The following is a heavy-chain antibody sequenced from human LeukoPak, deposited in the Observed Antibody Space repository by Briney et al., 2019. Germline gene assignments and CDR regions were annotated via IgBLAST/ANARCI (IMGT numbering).Heavy chain of an antibody. J-gene: IGHJ4*02. Sequence: PSETLSLTCGISGGASRGYYWTWIRLPPGKGLEWLGEVHHSRGAKYSPSLKSRLTISLDTSTYQFSLNLRSLTAADTATYFCARGVTRGKGFYSSPSRGFDFWGQGSLVTVSS. CDR1: GGASRGYY. D-gene: IGHD6-19*01. V-gene: IGHV4-34*01. CDR2: VHHSRGA. CDR3: ARGVTRGKGFYSSPSRGFDF.